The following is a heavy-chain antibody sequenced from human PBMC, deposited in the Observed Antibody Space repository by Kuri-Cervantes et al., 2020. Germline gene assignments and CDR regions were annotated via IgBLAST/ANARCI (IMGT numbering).Heavy chain of an antibody. V-gene: IGHV3-7*01. CDR1: GFTFRRSW. CDR3: ARDHGHSGSYYDYYYGMDV. Sequence: GGSLRLSCVGSGFTFRRSWMSWVRQAPGKGLEWVANIKEDGSEQYYVDSVKGRFTISRDNAKNSLYLQMNSLRDEDTAVYYCARDHGHSGSYYDYYYGMDVWGQGTTVTVSS. J-gene: IGHJ6*02. D-gene: IGHD1-26*01. CDR2: IKEDGSEQ.